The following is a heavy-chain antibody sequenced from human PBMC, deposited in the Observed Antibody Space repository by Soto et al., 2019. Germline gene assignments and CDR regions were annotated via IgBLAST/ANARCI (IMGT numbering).Heavy chain of an antibody. Sequence: SETLSLTCAVYGGSFSGYYWSWIRQPPGKGLEWIGEINHSGSTNYNPSLKSRVTISVDTSKNQFSLKLSSVTAADTAVYYCARGGVAGFDYWGQGTLVTVSS. CDR2: INHSGST. V-gene: IGHV4-34*01. CDR3: ARGGVAGFDY. D-gene: IGHD6-19*01. CDR1: GGSFSGYY. J-gene: IGHJ4*02.